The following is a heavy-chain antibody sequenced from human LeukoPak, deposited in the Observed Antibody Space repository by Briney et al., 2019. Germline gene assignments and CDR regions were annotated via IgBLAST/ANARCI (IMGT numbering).Heavy chain of an antibody. J-gene: IGHJ4*02. V-gene: IGHV3-64D*08. CDR3: VKAQGYCGSGTCYFDY. Sequence: QPGGSLRLSCSASGFTFSSYVMYWVRQAPGKALEYVSAIINNGGTTSYADSVKGRFTISRDNSKNTLSLQMSSLRVEDTAVYYCVKAQGYCGSGTCYFDYWGRGTLVTVSS. CDR2: IINNGGTT. D-gene: IGHD2-15*01. CDR1: GFTFSSYV.